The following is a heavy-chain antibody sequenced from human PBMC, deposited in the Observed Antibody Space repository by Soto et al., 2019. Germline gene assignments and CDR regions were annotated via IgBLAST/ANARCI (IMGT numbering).Heavy chain of an antibody. V-gene: IGHV4-34*01. CDR3: ARGGGRKRRDNRYYFDY. Sequence: QVQLQQWGAGLLKPSETLSLTCAVHGGSFSGYYWSWIRQPPGKGLEWIGEINHSGSTNYNPSLKSRVTISVDTSKNQFSLKLSSVTAADTAVYYCARGGGRKRRDNRYYFDYWGQGTLVTVSS. CDR1: GGSFSGYY. CDR2: INHSGST. J-gene: IGHJ4*02.